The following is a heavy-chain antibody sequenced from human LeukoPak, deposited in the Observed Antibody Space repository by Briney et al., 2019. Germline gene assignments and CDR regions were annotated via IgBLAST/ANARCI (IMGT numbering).Heavy chain of an antibody. V-gene: IGHV3-7*01. CDR2: IKHDETER. D-gene: IGHD2-15*01. J-gene: IGHJ5*02. CDR1: GFTFSSYW. Sequence: GGSLRLSCATSGFTFSSYWMSWVRQAPGKGLEWVANIKHDETERYYVGSVKGRFTISRDNVKNSLYLQMNSLRAEDTAVYYCARGDRPSANSRDWFNPWGQGTLVTVSS. CDR3: ARGDRPSANSRDWFNP.